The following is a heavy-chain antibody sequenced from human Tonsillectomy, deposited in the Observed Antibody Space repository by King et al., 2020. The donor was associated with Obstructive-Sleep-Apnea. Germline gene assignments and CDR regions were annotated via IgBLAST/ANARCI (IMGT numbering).Heavy chain of an antibody. CDR3: ARGYYDSSGYYLYYFDY. V-gene: IGHV4-4*07. Sequence: VQLQESGPGLVKPSETLSLTCTVSGGSISSYYWSWIRQPAGKGLEWIGRIYTSGSTNYNPSLKSRVTMSVDTSKNQFSLKLSPVTAADTAVYYCARGYYDSSGYYLYYFDYWGQGTLVTVSS. CDR2: IYTSGST. CDR1: GGSISSYY. J-gene: IGHJ4*02. D-gene: IGHD3-22*01.